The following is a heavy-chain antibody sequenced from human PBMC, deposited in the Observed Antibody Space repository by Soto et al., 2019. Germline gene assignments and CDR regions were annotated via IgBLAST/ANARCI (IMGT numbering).Heavy chain of an antibody. D-gene: IGHD3-9*01. V-gene: IGHV3-30-3*01. J-gene: IGHJ4*02. CDR1: GFTFSIYG. CDR3: ARDSILTGRSDY. CDR2: ISYDGGDK. Sequence: PGGSLRLSCAASGFTFSIYGVHWVRQAPGKGLEWVAVISYDGGDKYYAESVKGRFTISRDNSKNTLYLQMNNLRAEDTAVYYCARDSILTGRSDYWGQGTLVTVSS.